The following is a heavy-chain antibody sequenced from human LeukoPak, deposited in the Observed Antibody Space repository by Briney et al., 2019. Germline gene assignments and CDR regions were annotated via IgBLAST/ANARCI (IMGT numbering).Heavy chain of an antibody. CDR3: TTGLLGYCSGGSCYPGYFDY. V-gene: IGHV3-15*01. CDR1: GFKFSDHY. D-gene: IGHD2-15*01. Sequence: PGGSLRLSCAASGFKFSDHYIDWVRQAPGKGLEWVGRIKSKTDGGTTDYAAPVKGRFTISRDDSKNTLYLQMNSLKTEDTAVYYCTTGLLGYCSGGSCYPGYFDYWGQGTLVTVSS. CDR2: IKSKTDGGTT. J-gene: IGHJ4*02.